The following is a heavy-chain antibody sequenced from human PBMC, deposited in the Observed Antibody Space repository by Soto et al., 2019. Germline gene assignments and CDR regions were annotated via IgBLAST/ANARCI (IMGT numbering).Heavy chain of an antibody. CDR1: GYSFTNYG. Sequence: QDQLVQSGVEVKKPGASVKVSCKASGYSFTNYGITWVRQAPGQGFEWMGWISAYNGNTNYAQKFPGRVTMTTDASKSTAYLELRSLRSDDTAVYYCARDRGVAPPVAGNTHYYYYMDVWGKGTTVTVSS. V-gene: IGHV1-18*01. J-gene: IGHJ6*03. CDR3: ARDRGVAPPVAGNTHYYYYMDV. D-gene: IGHD6-19*01. CDR2: ISAYNGNT.